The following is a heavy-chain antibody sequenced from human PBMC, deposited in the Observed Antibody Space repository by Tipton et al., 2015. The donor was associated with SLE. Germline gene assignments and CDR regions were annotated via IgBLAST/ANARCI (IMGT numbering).Heavy chain of an antibody. CDR1: GFSLSTRGMC. V-gene: IGHV2-70*01. CDR3: ARIRRSSCFDF. CDR2: IDWDDDK. J-gene: IGHJ4*02. Sequence: LVKPTETLTLTCTLSGFSLSTRGMCVSWIRQPPGKALEWLAHIDWDDDKYYSTSLKTRLTISKDTSKNQVVLTMTNMDPVDTATYYCARIRRSSCFDFWGQGTLVTVSS.